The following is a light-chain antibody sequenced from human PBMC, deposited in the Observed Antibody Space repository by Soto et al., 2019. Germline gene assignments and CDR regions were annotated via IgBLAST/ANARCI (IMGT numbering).Light chain of an antibody. CDR1: QSISSY. V-gene: IGKV1-39*01. CDR3: QQSYSTPPGT. Sequence: DIQMTQSPSSLSASVGDRVTITCRASQSISSYLNWYQQKPGKAPKLLIYAASSLLSGVPSRFSGSGSGTDFTLTISSLQPEDFATYYCQQSYSTPPGTFGQGTKLEIK. CDR2: AAS. J-gene: IGKJ2*01.